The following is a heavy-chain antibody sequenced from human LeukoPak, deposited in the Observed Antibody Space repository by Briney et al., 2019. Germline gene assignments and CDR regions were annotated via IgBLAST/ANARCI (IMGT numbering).Heavy chain of an antibody. CDR2: ISTSGSYI. J-gene: IGHJ6*01. V-gene: IGHV3-21*01. CDR3: ARGGYYDFWSGLAEKYGTDV. CDR1: GFPFSSYS. D-gene: IGHD3-3*01. Sequence: GGSLRLPGPAPGFPFSSYSMNWVRKAPGKGLEWVSSISTSGSYIYYADSVKGRFTPSRDNANNGLYLQMHRLSAEDTVVYYGARGGYYDFWSGLAEKYGTDVWGQGTTVTVSS.